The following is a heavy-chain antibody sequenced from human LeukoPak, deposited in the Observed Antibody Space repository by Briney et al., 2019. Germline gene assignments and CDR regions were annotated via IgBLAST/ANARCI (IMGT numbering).Heavy chain of an antibody. CDR1: GDSVSSNSVT. J-gene: IGHJ5*02. D-gene: IGHD2-2*01. CDR2: TYYRSTWYN. CDR3: ARRLTQYDCFDP. Sequence: SPTLPLTFAISGDSVSSNSVTWNWIRQSPSRGLEWLGRTYYRSTWYNDYAVSVRGRITVNPDTSKNQFSLHLNSVTPEDTAVYYCARRLTQYDCFDPWGQGILVTVSS. V-gene: IGHV6-1*01.